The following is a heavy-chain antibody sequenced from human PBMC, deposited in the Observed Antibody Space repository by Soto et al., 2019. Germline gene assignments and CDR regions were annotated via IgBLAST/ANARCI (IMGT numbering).Heavy chain of an antibody. CDR3: ALRLHQAYYGMDF. CDR1: GGSFSGYY. J-gene: IGHJ6*02. D-gene: IGHD2-2*01. Sequence: QVQLQQWGAGLLKPSETLSLTCAVYGGSFSGYYLSWIRQPPGKGLEWIGEINHSGSTNSNPSLKSLVTISVDAATSQFSLKLSSVTAADTAVYYCALRLHQAYYGMDFWGQGTKVTASS. V-gene: IGHV4-34*01. CDR2: INHSGST.